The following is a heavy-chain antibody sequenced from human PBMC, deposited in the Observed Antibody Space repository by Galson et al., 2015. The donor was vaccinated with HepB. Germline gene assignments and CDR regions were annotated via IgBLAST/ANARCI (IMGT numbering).Heavy chain of an antibody. J-gene: IGHJ5*02. V-gene: IGHV1-2*02. Sequence: SVKVSCKASGYTFTGYYMHWVRQAPGQGLEWMGWINPNSGGTNYAQKFQGRVTMTRDTSISTAYMELSRLRSDDTAVYYCARGEPTIVLMVYAIWFDPWGQGTLVTVSS. D-gene: IGHD2-8*01. CDR1: GYTFTGYY. CDR3: ARGEPTIVLMVYAIWFDP. CDR2: INPNSGGT.